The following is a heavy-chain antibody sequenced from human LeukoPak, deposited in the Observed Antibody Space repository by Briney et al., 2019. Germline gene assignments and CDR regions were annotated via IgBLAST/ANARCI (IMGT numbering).Heavy chain of an antibody. Sequence: SETLSLTCTVSGGSISSYYWSWIRQPPGKGLEWIGYIYYSGITNYNPSLKSRVTISVDTSKNQFSLKLSSVTAADTAVYYCARDRRLRSQGRYYYYMDVWGKGTTVTVSS. D-gene: IGHD4-17*01. CDR2: IYYSGIT. CDR3: ARDRRLRSQGRYYYYMDV. J-gene: IGHJ6*03. V-gene: IGHV4-59*01. CDR1: GGSISSYY.